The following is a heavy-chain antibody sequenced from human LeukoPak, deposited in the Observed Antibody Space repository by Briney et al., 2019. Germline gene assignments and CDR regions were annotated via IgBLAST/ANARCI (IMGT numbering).Heavy chain of an antibody. CDR3: AREGGFDP. V-gene: IGHV1-69*04. CDR1: GGIFSCYT. J-gene: IGHJ5*02. D-gene: IGHD3-16*01. Sequence: ASVKVSCKASGGIFSCYTISWVRQAPGQGLEWMGRIIPILDIANYAQKFQGRVTITADKSTSTAYMELSSLRTEDTAVYYCAREGGFDPWGQGTLVTVSS. CDR2: IIPILDIA.